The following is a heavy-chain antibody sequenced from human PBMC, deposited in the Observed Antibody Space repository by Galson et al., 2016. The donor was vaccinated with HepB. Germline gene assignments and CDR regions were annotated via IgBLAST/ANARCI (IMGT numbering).Heavy chain of an antibody. CDR1: GFSLSSTGVG. J-gene: IGHJ4*02. V-gene: IGHV2-5*02. Sequence: PALVKPTQTLTLTCTFSGFSLSSTGVGVGWIRQPPGKALEWPALIYWDDDKRYSPSLKSRLTITKDTSKNQVVLTMTNVDPVDTATYYCAHRNAQYNSTWPFGYWGQGTLVTVSS. CDR2: IYWDDDK. D-gene: IGHD2/OR15-2a*01. CDR3: AHRNAQYNSTWPFGY.